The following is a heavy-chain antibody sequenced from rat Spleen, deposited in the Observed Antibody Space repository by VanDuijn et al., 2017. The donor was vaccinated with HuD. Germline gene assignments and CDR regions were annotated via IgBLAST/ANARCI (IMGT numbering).Heavy chain of an antibody. J-gene: IGHJ2*01. CDR3: ARRHYGYTDYFDY. CDR1: GFTFSSFP. CDR2: ISTGGDNT. D-gene: IGHD1-9*01. Sequence: EVQLVESGGGLVQPGRSLKLSCAASGFTFSSFPMAWVRQAPKKGLEWVAYISTGGDNTYFRDSVKGRFTLSRDNAKNTQSLQMDSLRSEDTAIYYCARRHYGYTDYFDYWGQGVMVTVSS. V-gene: IGHV5S13*01.